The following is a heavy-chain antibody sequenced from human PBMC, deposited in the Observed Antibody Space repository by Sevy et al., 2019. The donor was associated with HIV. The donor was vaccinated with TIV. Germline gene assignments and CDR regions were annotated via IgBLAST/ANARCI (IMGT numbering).Heavy chain of an antibody. J-gene: IGHJ4*02. CDR2: ISSSSSTI. CDR1: GFTFSSYS. V-gene: IGHV3-48*02. CDR3: ARVGLRVGATAPFDY. D-gene: IGHD1-26*01. Sequence: GGSLRLSCAASGFTFSSYSMNWVRQAPGKGLEWVSYISSSSSTIYYADSVKDRFTISRDNAKNSLYLQMNSLRDEDTAVYYCARVGLRVGATAPFDYWGQGTLVTVSS.